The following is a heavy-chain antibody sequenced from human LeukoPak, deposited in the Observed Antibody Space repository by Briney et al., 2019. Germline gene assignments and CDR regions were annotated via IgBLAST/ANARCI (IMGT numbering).Heavy chain of an antibody. Sequence: PGGSLRLSCAASGFTVSSNYMSWVRQAPGKGLEWVSVIYSGGSTYYADSVKGRFTISRDNSKNTLYLQMNSLRAEDTAVHYCARARYSSSWYYFDYWGQGTLVTVSS. D-gene: IGHD6-13*01. CDR3: ARARYSSSWYYFDY. V-gene: IGHV3-53*01. CDR2: IYSGGST. CDR1: GFTVSSNY. J-gene: IGHJ4*02.